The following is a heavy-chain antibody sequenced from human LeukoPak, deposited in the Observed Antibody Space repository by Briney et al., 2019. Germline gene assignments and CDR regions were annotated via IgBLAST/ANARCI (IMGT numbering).Heavy chain of an antibody. J-gene: IGHJ3*02. D-gene: IGHD5-12*01. Sequence: GGSLRLSCAASGFTFNNYAMSWVRQAPGKGLEWVSSISSSSTYIYYADSVKGRFTISRDNAKNSLHLQMNSLRAEDTAVYYCARGGGYSGYDLDAFDIWGQGTMVTVSS. CDR3: ARGGGYSGYDLDAFDI. CDR1: GFTFNNYA. CDR2: ISSSSTYI. V-gene: IGHV3-21*01.